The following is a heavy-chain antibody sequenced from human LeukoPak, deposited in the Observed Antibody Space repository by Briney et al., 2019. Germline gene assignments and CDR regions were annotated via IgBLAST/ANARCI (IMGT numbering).Heavy chain of an antibody. V-gene: IGHV3-7*01. CDR3: ARDPGISAAGTVGYFDY. CDR1: GFTFNTYW. D-gene: IGHD6-13*01. J-gene: IGHJ4*02. Sequence: GGSLRLSCAVSGFTFNTYWMSWVRQAPGKGLEWVANIKEGGSVRYNVDSVKGRFTISRDNAENSVYLQMNSLRAEDTAVYYCARDPGISAAGTVGYFDYWGQGTLVTVSS. CDR2: IKEGGSVR.